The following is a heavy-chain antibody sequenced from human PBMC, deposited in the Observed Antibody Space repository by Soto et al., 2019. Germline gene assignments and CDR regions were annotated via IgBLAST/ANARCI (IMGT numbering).Heavy chain of an antibody. CDR2: IYYSGST. J-gene: IGHJ5*02. CDR1: GGSISSSSYY. D-gene: IGHD3-3*01. V-gene: IGHV4-39*01. CDR3: ARQGGKTYYDFWSGTQTNWFDP. Sequence: SETLSLACTVSGGSISSSSYYWGWIRQPPGKGLEWIGSIYYSGSTYYNPSLKSRVTISVDTSKNQFSLKLSSVTAADTAVYYCARQGGKTYYDFWSGTQTNWFDPWGQGTLVTVSS.